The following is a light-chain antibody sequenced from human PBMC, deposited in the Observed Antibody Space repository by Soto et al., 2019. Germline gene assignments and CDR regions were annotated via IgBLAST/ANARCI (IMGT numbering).Light chain of an antibody. CDR3: QQYNNWPRT. J-gene: IGKJ1*01. CDR1: QGIGST. V-gene: IGKV3-15*01. Sequence: EIVMTQSPATLSVSPGERATLSCMASQGIGSTLAWYQQKPGQTPKLLIFDASTRATGVPARFSGGGSGTEFTLTISSLQSEDFAVYYCQQYNNWPRTFGQGTKVDI. CDR2: DAS.